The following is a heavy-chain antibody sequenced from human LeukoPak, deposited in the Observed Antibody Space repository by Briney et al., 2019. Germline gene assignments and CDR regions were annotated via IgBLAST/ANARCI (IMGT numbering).Heavy chain of an antibody. CDR2: MNPHTGNT. CDR3: TRKPFPGNY. V-gene: IGHV1-8*01. CDR1: RYTFTTYD. Sequence: GASLRVSCTASRYTFTTYDIHWVRQASGQGLEWMGWMNPHTGNTGFAQKFQGRVTLTTDTSINTAYMELSNFTSDGTAVYFCTRKPFPGNYWGQGSLVTVSS. J-gene: IGHJ4*02. D-gene: IGHD3-10*01.